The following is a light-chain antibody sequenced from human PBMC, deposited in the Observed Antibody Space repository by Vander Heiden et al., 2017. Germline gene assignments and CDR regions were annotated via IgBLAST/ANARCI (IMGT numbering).Light chain of an antibody. Sequence: EIVLTQSPGTLSLSPGERATLSCRASQSVSSSYLAWYQQKPGQAPRLLIYGASSRATGIPDRFSGSGSGTDFTLTISRLEPEDFEVYYCQQDGSSPWTFGQGTKVEIK. CDR1: QSVSSSY. J-gene: IGKJ1*01. V-gene: IGKV3-20*01. CDR2: GAS. CDR3: QQDGSSPWT.